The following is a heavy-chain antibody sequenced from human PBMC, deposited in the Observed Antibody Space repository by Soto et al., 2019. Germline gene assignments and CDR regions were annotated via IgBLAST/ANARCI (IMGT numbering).Heavy chain of an antibody. CDR1: GFTLSDHY. CDR2: TRNKANSYTT. CDR3: TKGGATFHFDY. J-gene: IGHJ4*02. D-gene: IGHD1-26*01. Sequence: GGSLRLSCATSGFTLSDHYMDWVRQAPGKGLEWVGRTRNKANSYTTEYAASVKGRFTISRDDSKSSLTLQMDSLKTEDTAVYYCTKGGATFHFDYWGQGTLVTVSS. V-gene: IGHV3-72*01.